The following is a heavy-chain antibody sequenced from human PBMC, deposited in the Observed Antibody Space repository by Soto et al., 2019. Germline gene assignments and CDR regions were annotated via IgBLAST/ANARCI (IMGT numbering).Heavy chain of an antibody. CDR3: ARDGWELELHNRGNYYYGMDV. CDR1: GFTFSDYY. CDR2: ISSSSYT. J-gene: IGHJ6*02. Sequence: SLRLSCAASGFTFSDYYMSWIRQAPGKGLEWVSYISSSSYTNYADSVKGRFTISRDNAKNSLYLQMNSLRAEDTAVYYCARDGWELELHNRGNYYYGMDVWGQGTTVTVSS. D-gene: IGHD1-7*01. V-gene: IGHV3-11*06.